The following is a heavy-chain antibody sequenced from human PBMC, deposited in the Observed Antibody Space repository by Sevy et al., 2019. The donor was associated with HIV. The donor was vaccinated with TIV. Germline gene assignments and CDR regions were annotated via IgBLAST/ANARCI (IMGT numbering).Heavy chain of an antibody. D-gene: IGHD2-21*02. Sequence: GGSLRLSCAASGFTFSSYAMSWVRQAPGKGLEWVSAISGSGGSTYYADSVKGRFTSSRDNSKNTLYLQMNSLRAEDTAVYYCAKAGIEHIVVVTARYYFDYWGQGTLVTVSS. CDR2: ISGSGGST. CDR3: AKAGIEHIVVVTARYYFDY. J-gene: IGHJ4*02. CDR1: GFTFSSYA. V-gene: IGHV3-23*01.